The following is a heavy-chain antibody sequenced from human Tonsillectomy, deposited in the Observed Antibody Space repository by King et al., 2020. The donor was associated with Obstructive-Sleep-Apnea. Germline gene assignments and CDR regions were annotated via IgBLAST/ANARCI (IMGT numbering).Heavy chain of an antibody. CDR3: ARHSTRWGYGVIYFDY. CDR2: IYPDASDT. J-gene: IGHJ4*02. CDR1: EYIFTNYC. Sequence: QLVQSGAEVKKPGDSLKISCKSYEYIFTNYCIAWVRQMPGKGLEWMGIIYPDASDTRYSPSFQGQVTISADKSINTAYLQWSGLKASDTAIYYCARHSTRWGYGVIYFDYWGQGTLVTVSS. D-gene: IGHD4-17*01. V-gene: IGHV5-51*01.